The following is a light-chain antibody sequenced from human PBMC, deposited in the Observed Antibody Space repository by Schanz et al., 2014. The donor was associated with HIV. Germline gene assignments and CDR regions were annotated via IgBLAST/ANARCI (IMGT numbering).Light chain of an antibody. J-gene: IGLJ3*02. CDR1: SSDVGGYNY. Sequence: QSALTQPRSVSGSPGQSVTISCTGTSSDVGGYNYVSWYQQHPGKAPKLMIYDVSKRPSGVPDRFSGSKSGNTASLTISGLQAEDEADYFCQSFDSSLNGVLFGGGTKLTVL. CDR3: QSFDSSLNGVL. CDR2: DVS. V-gene: IGLV2-11*01.